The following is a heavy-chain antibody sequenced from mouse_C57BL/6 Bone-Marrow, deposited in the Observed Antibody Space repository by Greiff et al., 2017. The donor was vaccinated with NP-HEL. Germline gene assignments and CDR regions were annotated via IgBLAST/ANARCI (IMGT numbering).Heavy chain of an antibody. CDR1: GYTFTDYY. CDR3: ARTRDDGYSWYFDV. J-gene: IGHJ1*03. CDR2: INPNNGGT. D-gene: IGHD2-3*01. Sequence: EVQLQQSGPELVKPGASVKISCKASGYTFTDYYMNWVKQSPGKSLEWIGDINPNNGGTSYNQKFKGKATLTVDKSSSTAYMQLRSLTSEDSAVYYCARTRDDGYSWYFDVWGTGTTVTVAS. V-gene: IGHV1-26*01.